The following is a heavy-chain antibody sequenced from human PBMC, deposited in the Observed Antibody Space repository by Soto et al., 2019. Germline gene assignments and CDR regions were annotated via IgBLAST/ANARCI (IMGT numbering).Heavy chain of an antibody. V-gene: IGHV1-18*01. D-gene: IGHD6-13*01. CDR1: GYTFTSYG. CDR2: ISAYNGNT. J-gene: IGHJ5*02. Sequence: GASVKVSGTDSGYTFTSYGISCVRQAPGQGLGWMGWISAYNGNTNYAQKLQGRVTMTTDTSTSTAYMELRSLRSDDTAVYYCARDLMYSRPFDPWGQGTLVTVSS. CDR3: ARDLMYSRPFDP.